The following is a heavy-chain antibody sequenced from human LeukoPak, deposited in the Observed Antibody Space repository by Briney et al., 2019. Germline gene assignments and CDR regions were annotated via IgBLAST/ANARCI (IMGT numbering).Heavy chain of an antibody. J-gene: IGHJ5*02. CDR1: GFAFSSYA. V-gene: IGHV3-23*01. D-gene: IGHD2-2*01. CDR2: ISGSGGST. CDR3: AKDVSVVPAAIFDP. Sequence: PGGSLRLSCAASGFAFSSYAMSWVRQAPGKGLEWVSAISGSGGSTYYADSVKGRFTISRDNSKNTLYLQMNSLRAEDTAVYYCAKDVSVVPAAIFDPWGQGTLVTVSS.